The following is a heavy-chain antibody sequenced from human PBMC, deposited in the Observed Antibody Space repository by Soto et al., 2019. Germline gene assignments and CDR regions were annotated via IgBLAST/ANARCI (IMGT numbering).Heavy chain of an antibody. J-gene: IGHJ5*02. Sequence: PGGSLRLSCAASQFISDKYDMHWVRQATGKGLDWVSGIGTLGDKYYSDSLRGRFTIIRENAKNSVHLQMNALTDGDTGLYYCVRGRSNDYKSTPPPIFDPSGQGTLVTVSS. CDR3: VRGRSNDYKSTPPPIFDP. CDR2: IGTLGDK. V-gene: IGHV3-13*01. D-gene: IGHD4-17*01. CDR1: QFISDKYD.